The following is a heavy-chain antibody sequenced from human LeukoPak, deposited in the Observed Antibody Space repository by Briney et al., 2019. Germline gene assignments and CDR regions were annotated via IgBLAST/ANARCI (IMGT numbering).Heavy chain of an antibody. Sequence: SETLSLTCTVSGGSISSYYWSWIRQPPGKGLEWIGYIYYSWSTNYNPSLKSRVTISVDTSKNQFSLKLSSVTAADTAVYYCARNEGSGYSAPDAFDIWGQGTMVTVSS. CDR1: GGSISSYY. CDR3: ARNEGSGYSAPDAFDI. D-gene: IGHD3-22*01. CDR2: IYYSWST. J-gene: IGHJ3*02. V-gene: IGHV4-59*01.